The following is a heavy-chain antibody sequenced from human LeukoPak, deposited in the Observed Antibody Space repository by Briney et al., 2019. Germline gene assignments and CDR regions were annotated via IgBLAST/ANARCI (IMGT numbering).Heavy chain of an antibody. CDR2: IYYTGST. J-gene: IGHJ4*02. V-gene: IGHV4-59*01. D-gene: IGHD3-16*01. Sequence: PSETLSLTCGVSGGAITNYYWNWIRQAPGKGLEWLGYIYYTGSTTYNPSVKSRITISLDTSKKQISLKLRSVTAADTAVYHCARRGSWGEPRPFDYWGQGSLVTVSS. CDR1: GGAITNYY. CDR3: ARRGSWGEPRPFDY.